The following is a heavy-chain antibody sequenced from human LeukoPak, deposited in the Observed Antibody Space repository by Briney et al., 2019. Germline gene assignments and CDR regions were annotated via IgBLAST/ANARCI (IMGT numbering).Heavy chain of an antibody. Sequence: GSLRLSFAASGFPVSSKYMSWVRQAPGKGLEWVSVIYSGGTTHYADSMKGRFTISRDNSKNTLYLQMNNLRAEDTAVYYCAGEWELTGVNAFDIWGQGTMVTVSS. CDR2: IYSGGTT. D-gene: IGHD1-26*01. CDR1: GFPVSSKY. J-gene: IGHJ3*02. V-gene: IGHV3-53*01. CDR3: AGEWELTGVNAFDI.